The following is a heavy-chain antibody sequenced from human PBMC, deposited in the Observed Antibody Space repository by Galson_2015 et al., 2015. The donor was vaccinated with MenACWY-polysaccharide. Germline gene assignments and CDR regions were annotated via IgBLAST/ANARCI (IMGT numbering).Heavy chain of an antibody. CDR1: GFTVSNNY. CDR3: ARDPGFDP. J-gene: IGHJ5*02. V-gene: IGHV3-53*01. CDR2: IYSGGST. Sequence: SQRLSCAASGFTVSNNYMNWVRQAPGKGLEWVSVIYSGGSTYYADPVKGRFTISRDNSKNTLYLQMNSLRAEDTAVYYCARDPGFDPWGQGTLVTVSS.